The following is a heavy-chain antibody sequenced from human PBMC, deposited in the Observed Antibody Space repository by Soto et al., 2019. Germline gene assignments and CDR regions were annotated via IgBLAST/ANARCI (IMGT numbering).Heavy chain of an antibody. CDR1: GYSFTTYC. CDR3: ACVYGSGSYWGY. CDR2: IYPSDSYV. D-gene: IGHD3-10*01. Sequence: GESLKISCKGSGYSFTTYCISWVRQMPGKGLEWMGRIYPSDSYVKYSPSFEGHVTISADKSINTAYLQWGSLKASDTAIYYCACVYGSGSYWGYWGQGTLVTVSS. V-gene: IGHV5-10-1*01. J-gene: IGHJ4*02.